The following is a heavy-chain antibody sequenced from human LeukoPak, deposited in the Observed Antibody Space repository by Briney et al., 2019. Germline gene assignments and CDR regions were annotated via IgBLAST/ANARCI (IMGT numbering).Heavy chain of an antibody. D-gene: IGHD3-16*01. V-gene: IGHV3-21*01. CDR3: ARGGRILDS. J-gene: IGHJ4*02. CDR2: VSGSRAYI. CDR1: RFTFSYYG. Sequence: PGVSLRLSCSASRFTFSYYGMNWVPQAPGKGLEWVSFVSGSRAYIYYADSLKVRFTIARYNAKNSLYLQMHSLGAQDTSFHYGARGGRILDSWGQGALVTVSS.